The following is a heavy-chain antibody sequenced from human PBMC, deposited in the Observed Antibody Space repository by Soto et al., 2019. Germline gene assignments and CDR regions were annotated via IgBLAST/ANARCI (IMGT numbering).Heavy chain of an antibody. CDR2: IIPIFGTA. CDR1: GGTFSIYS. Sequence: GASVNASCKASGGTFSIYSIICVRPAPGQGLELMGGIIPIFGTANYAQKFQGRVTITADKSTSTAYMELSSLRSEDTAVYYCARGLRTTGTTFQNLDAFDIWGQGTMVTVSS. V-gene: IGHV1-69*06. J-gene: IGHJ3*02. D-gene: IGHD1-1*01. CDR3: ARGLRTTGTTFQNLDAFDI.